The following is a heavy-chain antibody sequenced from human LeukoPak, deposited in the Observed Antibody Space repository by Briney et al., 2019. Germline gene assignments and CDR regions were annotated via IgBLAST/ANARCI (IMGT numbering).Heavy chain of an antibody. CDR3: ARLGGSYASSWFDG. CDR2: IYHSGST. D-gene: IGHD3-16*01. Sequence: PSEILSLTCTVSGDSFNNYYWSWIRQPPGKALEWIGYIYHSGSTKYNPSLKSRVTISVDTSKNQFSLKVTSVTAADTAVYYCARLGGSYASSWFDGWGQGTLVTVSS. V-gene: IGHV4-59*03. J-gene: IGHJ5*02. CDR1: GDSFNNYY.